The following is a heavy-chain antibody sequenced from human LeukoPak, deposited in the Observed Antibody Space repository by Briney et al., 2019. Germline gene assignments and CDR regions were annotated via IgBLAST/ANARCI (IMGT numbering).Heavy chain of an antibody. CDR2: IYHSGST. CDR1: GGSISSGGYS. V-gene: IGHV4-30-2*01. J-gene: IGHJ4*02. CDR3: ARGRYSYGCFDY. Sequence: PSETLSLTCAVSGGSISSGGYSWRWLRQPPGTGLEWIGYIYHSGSTYYNPSLKSRVTISVDRSKNQFSLKLSSVTAADTAVYYCARGRYSYGCFDYWGQGTLVTVSS. D-gene: IGHD5-18*01.